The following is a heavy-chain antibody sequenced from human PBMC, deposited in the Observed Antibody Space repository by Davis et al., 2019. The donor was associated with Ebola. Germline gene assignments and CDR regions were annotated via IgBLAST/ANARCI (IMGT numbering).Heavy chain of an antibody. J-gene: IGHJ4*01. Sequence: GESLKISCQASGYNFNDYWIGWVRQVPGKGLEWMGIIYPGDSEIRYGPSFEGQVTISADRSITTAYLQWRSLKASDTATYYCARQTVAISGAGGFWGHGTLVSVSS. D-gene: IGHD6-25*01. CDR1: GYNFNDYW. CDR2: IYPGDSEI. V-gene: IGHV5-51*01. CDR3: ARQTVAISGAGGF.